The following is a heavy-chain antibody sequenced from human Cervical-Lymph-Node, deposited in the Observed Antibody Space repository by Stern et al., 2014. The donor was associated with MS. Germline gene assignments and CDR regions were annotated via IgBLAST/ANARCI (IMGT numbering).Heavy chain of an antibody. CDR1: GFTFSNYG. Sequence: QVQLMQSGGGVVQPGRSLRLSCAASGFTFSNYGMHWVRQAPGKGLEWVAVISYDGSNQDYADSVKVRFTISRDNSKNTLYLQMNSLRAEDTAVYYCAKLHPPITMVRGYFDYWGQGTLVTVSS. J-gene: IGHJ4*02. CDR3: AKLHPPITMVRGYFDY. V-gene: IGHV3-30*18. CDR2: ISYDGSNQ. D-gene: IGHD3-10*01.